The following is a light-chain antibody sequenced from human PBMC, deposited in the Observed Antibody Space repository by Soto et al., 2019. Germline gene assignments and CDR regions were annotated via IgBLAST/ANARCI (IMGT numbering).Light chain of an antibody. CDR1: QSVTSGN. J-gene: IGKJ2*01. CDR2: EAS. Sequence: EIVLTQSPGTLSLSPGDRPTLSCRPSQSVTSGNLAWFQENPGQAPGLPIYEASTRATGIPDRFSGSGSGTDFTLTINRLEPEDFAVYSCHQYGSSPLTFGQGTKLEIK. CDR3: HQYGSSPLT. V-gene: IGKV3-20*01.